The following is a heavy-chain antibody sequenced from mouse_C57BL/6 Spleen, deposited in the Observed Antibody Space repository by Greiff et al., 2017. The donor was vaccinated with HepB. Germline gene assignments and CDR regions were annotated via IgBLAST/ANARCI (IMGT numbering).Heavy chain of an antibody. Sequence: QVQLQQPGTELVKPGASLKLSCKASGYTFTSYWMHWVKQWPGQGLEWIGNINPSNGGTNYNEKFKSKATLTVDKSSSTAYMQLSSLTSEDSAVYYCARGTTVVGFAYWGQGTTLTVSS. D-gene: IGHD1-1*01. CDR1: GYTFTSYW. V-gene: IGHV1-53*01. CDR2: INPSNGGT. J-gene: IGHJ2*01. CDR3: ARGTTVVGFAY.